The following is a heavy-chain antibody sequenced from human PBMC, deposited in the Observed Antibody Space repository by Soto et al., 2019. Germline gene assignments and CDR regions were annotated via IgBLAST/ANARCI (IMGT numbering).Heavy chain of an antibody. CDR1: GGVFSSHT. J-gene: IGHJ4*02. CDR3: ASLMGNSTGWVDY. V-gene: IGHV1-69*02. D-gene: IGHD2-8*02. CDR2: IIPIISIV. Sequence: QVQLVQSGAEVKKPGSSVKVSCKASGGVFSSHTISWVRQAPGQGLEWMGRIIPIISIVNYAQKFQERATMTADKPTNTAYMELNNLRRKDTAVYFCASLMGNSTGWVDYWGQGTLVPVSS.